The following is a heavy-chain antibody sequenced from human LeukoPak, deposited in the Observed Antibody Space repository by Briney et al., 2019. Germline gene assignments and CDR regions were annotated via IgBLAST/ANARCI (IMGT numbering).Heavy chain of an antibody. V-gene: IGHV1-46*01. CDR2: INPSGGST. CDR3: ARPLTPTDSSGYRYYFDY. Sequence: ASVKVSCKASGYTFTSYYMHWVRQAPGQGLEWMGIINPSGGSTSYAQKFQGRVTMTRDTSTSTVYMELSSLRSEDTAVYYCARPLTPTDSSGYRYYFDYWGQGTLVTVSS. D-gene: IGHD3-22*01. J-gene: IGHJ4*02. CDR1: GYTFTSYY.